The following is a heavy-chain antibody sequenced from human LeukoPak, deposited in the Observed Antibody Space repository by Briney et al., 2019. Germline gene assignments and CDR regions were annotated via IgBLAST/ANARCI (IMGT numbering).Heavy chain of an antibody. CDR1: GGTFSSYA. J-gene: IGHJ4*02. V-gene: IGHV1-18*01. Sequence: ASVKVSCKASGGTFSSYAISWVRQAPGQGLEWMGWISAYNGNTNYAQKLQGRVTMTTDTSTSTAYMELRSLRSDDTAVYYCAKDRGPYRFDYWGQGTLVTVSS. CDR3: AKDRGPYRFDY. CDR2: ISAYNGNT.